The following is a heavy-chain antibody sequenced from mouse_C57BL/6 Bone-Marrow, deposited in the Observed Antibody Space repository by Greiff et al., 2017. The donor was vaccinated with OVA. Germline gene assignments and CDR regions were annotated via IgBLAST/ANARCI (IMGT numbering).Heavy chain of an antibody. D-gene: IGHD1-1*01. Sequence: QVQLQQPGAELVKPGASVKLSCKASGYTFTSYWMHWVKQRPGQGLEWIGMIHPNSGSTNYNEKFKSKATMTVDKSSSTAYMQLSSLPTEDYAVYYCASYYGSSFTSFAYWGQGTLVTVSA. CDR2: IHPNSGST. CDR3: ASYYGSSFTSFAY. J-gene: IGHJ3*01. V-gene: IGHV1-64*01. CDR1: GYTFTSYW.